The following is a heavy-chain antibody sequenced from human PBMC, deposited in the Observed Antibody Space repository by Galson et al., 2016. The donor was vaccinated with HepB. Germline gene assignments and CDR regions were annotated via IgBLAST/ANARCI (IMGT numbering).Heavy chain of an antibody. CDR2: INVFSGNR. V-gene: IGHV1-18*01. CDR3: ARFAYDFWSGYREY. J-gene: IGHJ4*02. CDR1: GYTFTSYG. D-gene: IGHD3-3*01. Sequence: SVKVSCKASGYTFTSYGISRVRQAPGQGLEWMGWINVFSGNRNYAEKFQGRVSMTTDTSTTTGYMELRSLRSDDTAVYYCARFAYDFWSGYREYWGQGTLVTVSS.